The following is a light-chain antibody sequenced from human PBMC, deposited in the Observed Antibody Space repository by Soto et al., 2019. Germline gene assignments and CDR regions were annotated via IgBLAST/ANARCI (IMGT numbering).Light chain of an antibody. CDR3: QQYNSYSVT. Sequence: DIEMTQSPSTLSGSVGDRVTITCRASQTISSWLAWYQQKPGKAPKLLIYKASSLESGVPSRFRGSGSGTEFTLTISSLQPDDFATYYCQQYNSYSVTFGQGTKVDIK. J-gene: IGKJ1*01. CDR2: KAS. CDR1: QTISSW. V-gene: IGKV1-5*03.